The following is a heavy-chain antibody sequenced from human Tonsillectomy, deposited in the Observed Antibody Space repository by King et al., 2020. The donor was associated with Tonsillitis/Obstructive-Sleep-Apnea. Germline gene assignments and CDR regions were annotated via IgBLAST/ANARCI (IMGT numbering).Heavy chain of an antibody. D-gene: IGHD2-15*01. CDR2: IKSKTDGGTT. CDR1: GFTFSNAW. Sequence: VKLVESGGGLVKPGGSLRLSCAASGFTFSNAWMNWVRQAPGKGLEWVGRIKSKTDGGTTDYAAPVKGRFTISRDDSKNTLYLQMNSLKTEDTAVYYCTRDYFVVVVAATPYGYWGQGTLVTVSS. V-gene: IGHV3-15*07. J-gene: IGHJ4*02. CDR3: TRDYFVVVVAATPYGY.